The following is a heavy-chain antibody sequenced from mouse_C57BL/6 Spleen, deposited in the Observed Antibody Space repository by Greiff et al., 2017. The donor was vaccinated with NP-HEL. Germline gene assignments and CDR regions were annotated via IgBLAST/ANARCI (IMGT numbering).Heavy chain of an antibody. D-gene: IGHD1-1*01. Sequence: VQLQQSGAELVRPGASVTLSCKASGYTFTDYEMHWVKQTPVHGLEWIGAIDPETGGTAYNQKFKGKAILTADKSSSTAYMELRSLTSEDSAVYYCTRIYYYGSSPLGDYWGQGTTLTVSS. CDR2: IDPETGGT. CDR1: GYTFTDYE. V-gene: IGHV1-15*01. CDR3: TRIYYYGSSPLGDY. J-gene: IGHJ2*01.